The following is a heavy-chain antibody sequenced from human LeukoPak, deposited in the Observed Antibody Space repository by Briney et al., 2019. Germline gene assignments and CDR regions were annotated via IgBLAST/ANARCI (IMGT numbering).Heavy chain of an antibody. D-gene: IGHD3-10*01. V-gene: IGHV1-69-2*01. J-gene: IGHJ4*02. CDR2: VDPEDGET. CDR1: GYTFTDYY. Sequence: GASVKVSCKVSGYTFTDYYMHWVQQAPGKGLEGMGLVDPEDGETIYAEKFQGRVTITADTSTDTAYMELSSLRSEDTAVYYCAISMVRGVIHPNWGQGTLVTVSS. CDR3: AISMVRGVIHPN.